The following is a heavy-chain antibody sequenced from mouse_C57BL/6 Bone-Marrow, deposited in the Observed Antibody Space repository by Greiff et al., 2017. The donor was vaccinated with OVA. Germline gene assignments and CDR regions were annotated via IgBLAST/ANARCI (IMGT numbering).Heavy chain of an antibody. CDR1: GYAFSSSW. CDR2: IYPGDGDT. D-gene: IGHD1-1*01. J-gene: IGHJ1*03. CDR3: ARSGSSSYFDV. Sequence: QVQLQQSGPELVKPGASVKISCKASGYAFSSSWMNWVKQRPGKGLEWIGRIYPGDGDTNYNGKFKGKATLTADKSSSTAYMQLSSLTSEDSAVYFCARSGSSSYFDVWGTGTTVTVSS. V-gene: IGHV1-82*01.